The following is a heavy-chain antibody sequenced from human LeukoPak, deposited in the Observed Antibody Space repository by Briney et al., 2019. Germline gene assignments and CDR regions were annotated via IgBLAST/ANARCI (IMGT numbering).Heavy chain of an antibody. Sequence: GGSLRLSCAASGFTFGSFTMSWVRQAPGRSLEWVSAIRGTDTNTYYADSVRGRFTISRDNSNNTLFLQMNGLRAEDTAVYYCAKAGFYYGSGNMSPLGIGYFTMDFWGQGTTVTVSS. CDR3: AKAGFYYGSGNMSPLGIGYFTMDF. CDR2: IRGTDTNT. CDR1: GFTFGSFT. V-gene: IGHV3-23*01. J-gene: IGHJ6*02. D-gene: IGHD3-10*01.